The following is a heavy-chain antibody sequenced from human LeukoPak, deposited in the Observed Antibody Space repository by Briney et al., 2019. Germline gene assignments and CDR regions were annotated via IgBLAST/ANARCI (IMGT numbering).Heavy chain of an antibody. CDR1: GFTFSTYW. D-gene: IGHD1-7*01. Sequence: PGGSLRLSCAASGFTFSTYWMSWVRQAPGKGLEWVANIKQDGSETYYVDSVKGRFTISRDNAKNSLYLQMNSLRVEDTALYHCARKGLGGELGGFDSWGQGTLVTVSS. CDR3: ARKGLGGELGGFDS. CDR2: IKQDGSET. J-gene: IGHJ4*02. V-gene: IGHV3-7*03.